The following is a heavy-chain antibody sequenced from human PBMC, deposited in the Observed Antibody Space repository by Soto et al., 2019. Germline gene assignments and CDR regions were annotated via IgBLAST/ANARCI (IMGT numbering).Heavy chain of an antibody. J-gene: IGHJ4*02. CDR2: ISYDGSNK. Sequence: QVQLMESGGGVVQPGRSLRLSCAASGFTFSSYGMHWVRQAPGKGLEWVAVISYDGSNKYYADSVKGRFTISRDNSKNTLYLQMNSLRAEDTAVYYCAKNRPPGPFDYWGQGTLVTVSS. CDR3: AKNRPPGPFDY. CDR1: GFTFSSYG. V-gene: IGHV3-30*18.